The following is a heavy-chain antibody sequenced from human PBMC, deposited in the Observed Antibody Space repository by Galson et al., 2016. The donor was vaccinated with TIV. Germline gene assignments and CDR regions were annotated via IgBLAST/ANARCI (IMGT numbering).Heavy chain of an antibody. Sequence: SLRLSCAASGFPFDSYAMNWVRQAPGKGLEWVSTVSTSGSTTYHADSVKGRFTISRDNSRDTLYLQMNSLRTEDTALYYCAKGKLGVFDYWGQGTLVTVSS. CDR3: AKGKLGVFDY. D-gene: IGHD3-10*01. J-gene: IGHJ4*02. CDR1: GFPFDSYA. CDR2: VSTSGSTT. V-gene: IGHV3-23*01.